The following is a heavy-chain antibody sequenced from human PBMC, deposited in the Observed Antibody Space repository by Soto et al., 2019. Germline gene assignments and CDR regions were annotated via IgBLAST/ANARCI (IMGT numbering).Heavy chain of an antibody. D-gene: IGHD2-15*01. Sequence: SETLSLTCTVSGGSISSYYWSRIRQPPGKGLEWIGYIYYSGSTNYNPSLKSRVTISVDTSKNQFSLKLSPVTAADTAVYYCARVGCSRGSCHGGYFDYWGQGTLVTVSS. CDR1: GGSISSYY. V-gene: IGHV4-59*01. J-gene: IGHJ4*02. CDR2: IYYSGST. CDR3: ARVGCSRGSCHGGYFDY.